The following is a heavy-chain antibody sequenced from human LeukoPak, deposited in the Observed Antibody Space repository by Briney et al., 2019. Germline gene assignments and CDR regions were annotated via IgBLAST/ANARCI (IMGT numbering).Heavy chain of an antibody. CDR1: GGSISSGGYS. CDR3: ARKWISGALDI. J-gene: IGHJ3*02. Sequence: TLSLTCAVSGGSISSGGYSWSWIRQPPGKGLEWIGYIYHSGSTYYNPSLKSRVTISVDRSKNQFSLKLSSVTAADTAVYYCARKWISGALDIWGQGTMVTVSS. D-gene: IGHD5-12*01. CDR2: IYHSGST. V-gene: IGHV4-30-2*01.